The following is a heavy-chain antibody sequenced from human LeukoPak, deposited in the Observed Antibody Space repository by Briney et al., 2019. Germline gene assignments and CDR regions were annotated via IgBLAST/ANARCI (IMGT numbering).Heavy chain of an antibody. Sequence: GASVKVSCKASGYTFTSYFMHWVRQAPGQGLEWMGLINPSGGSTNYAKKLQGRVTMTRHTYTSTVYMELSSLRSEDTAVFYCARARLTGYFRGRFDPWGQGTLVTVSS. CDR2: INPSGGST. D-gene: IGHD3-9*01. J-gene: IGHJ5*02. CDR1: GYTFTSYF. V-gene: IGHV1-46*01. CDR3: ARARLTGYFRGRFDP.